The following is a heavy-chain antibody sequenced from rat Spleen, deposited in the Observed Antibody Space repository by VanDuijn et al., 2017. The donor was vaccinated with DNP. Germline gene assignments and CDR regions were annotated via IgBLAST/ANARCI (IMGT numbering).Heavy chain of an antibody. CDR3: ASRWFAY. V-gene: IGHV5-31*01. J-gene: IGHJ3*01. Sequence: EVKLVESGGDLVQPGRSLKLSCVASGFTFNNYWMTWIRQVPGKGLEWVASITSSGGSTYYPDSVKGRFTISRDNATNTLYLQMNSLRSEDTATYYCASRWFAYWGQGTLVTVSS. CDR2: ITSSGGST. CDR1: GFTFNNYW.